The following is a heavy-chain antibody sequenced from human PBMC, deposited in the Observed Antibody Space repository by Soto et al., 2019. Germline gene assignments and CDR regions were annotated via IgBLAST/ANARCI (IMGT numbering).Heavy chain of an antibody. CDR3: AKETIQVGGPNYFDY. Sequence: VQLVESGGGVVQPGRSLRLLCEASGFTFSRYGMHWVRQAPGMGLEWVAVISWDGRAQYYGDSVRGRFTISRDNSQSTLYLQMNSLRTEDTGIHYCAKETIQVGGPNYFDYWGQGVPVTVSS. CDR2: ISWDGRAQ. CDR1: GFTFSRYG. D-gene: IGHD1-1*01. V-gene: IGHV3-30*18. J-gene: IGHJ4*02.